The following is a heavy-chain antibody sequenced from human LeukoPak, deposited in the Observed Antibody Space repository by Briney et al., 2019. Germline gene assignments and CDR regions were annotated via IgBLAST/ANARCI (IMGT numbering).Heavy chain of an antibody. CDR2: IYHSGST. V-gene: IGHV4-38-2*02. J-gene: IGHJ4*02. CDR1: GYSISSGYY. CDR3: ARDPKVGATTGY. Sequence: SETLSLTCAVSGYSISSGYYWGWIRQPPGTGLEWIGSIYHSGSTYYNPSLKSRVTISVDTSKNQFSLKLSSVTAADTAVYYCARDPKVGATTGYWGQGTLVTVSS. D-gene: IGHD1-26*01.